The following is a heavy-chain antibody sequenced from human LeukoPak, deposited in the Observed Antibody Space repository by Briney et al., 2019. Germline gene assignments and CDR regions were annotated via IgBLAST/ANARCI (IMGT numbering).Heavy chain of an antibody. D-gene: IGHD3-9*01. CDR1: GYTFTGYC. CDR3: ARDQGVDYDILTGYYNNWFDP. Sequence: ASVKVSCKASGYTFTGYCMHWVRQAPGQGLEWMGWINPNSGGTNYAQKFQGRVTMTRDTSISTAYMELSRLRSDDTAVYYCARDQGVDYDILTGYYNNWFDPWGQGTLVTVSS. J-gene: IGHJ5*02. V-gene: IGHV1-2*02. CDR2: INPNSGGT.